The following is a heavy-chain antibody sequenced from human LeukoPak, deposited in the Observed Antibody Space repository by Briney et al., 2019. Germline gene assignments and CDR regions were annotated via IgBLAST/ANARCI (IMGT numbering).Heavy chain of an antibody. CDR2: IYYSGCT. CDR3: ARAADTPPYYYYYMDV. CDR1: GGSFSGYY. D-gene: IGHD5-18*01. J-gene: IGHJ6*03. Sequence: SETLSLTCAVYGGSFSGYYWSWIRQPPGKGLEWIGYIYYSGCTNYNPSLKSRVTISVDTSKNQFSLKLSSVTAADTAVYYCARAADTPPYYYYYMDVWGKGTTVTISS. V-gene: IGHV4-59*01.